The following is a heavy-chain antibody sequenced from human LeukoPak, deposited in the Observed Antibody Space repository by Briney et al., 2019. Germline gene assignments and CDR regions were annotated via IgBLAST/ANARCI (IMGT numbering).Heavy chain of an antibody. CDR1: GFTFDDYA. J-gene: IGHJ4*02. CDR3: AKLAKYFYGSETYYFFEH. Sequence: AGRSLRLSCAASGFTFDDYAMHWVRQAPGKGLEWVSGISWNSGSIGYADSVKGRFTISRDNAKNSLYLQMNSLRVEDTAVYYCAKLAKYFYGSETYYFFEHWGQGTPVTASS. V-gene: IGHV3-9*01. CDR2: ISWNSGSI. D-gene: IGHD3-10*01.